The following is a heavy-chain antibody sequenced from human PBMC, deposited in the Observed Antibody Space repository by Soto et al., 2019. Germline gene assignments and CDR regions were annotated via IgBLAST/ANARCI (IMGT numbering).Heavy chain of an antibody. D-gene: IGHD1-1*01. CDR1: GFTFSDHY. V-gene: IGHV3-72*01. Sequence: EVQLVESGGGLVQPGGSLRLSCAASGFTFSDHYMDWVRQAPGKGLEWVGRTRNKANSYTTEYAASVKGRFTISRDDSKNSLYLQMNSQKTDDTAVYYCARGATARTNYYYSLDDWGQGTTVTVSS. CDR3: ARGATARTNYYYSLDD. J-gene: IGHJ6*02. CDR2: TRNKANSYTT.